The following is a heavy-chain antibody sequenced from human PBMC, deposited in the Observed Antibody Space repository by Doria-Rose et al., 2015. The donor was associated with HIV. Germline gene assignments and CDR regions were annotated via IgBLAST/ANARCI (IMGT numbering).Heavy chain of an antibody. CDR3: ARIKSSRWYHKYYFDF. CDR2: MYADDER. J-gene: IGHJ4*02. CDR1: GVSLSSPGMG. Sequence: QVQLVQSGPVLVKPTETLTLTCTVSGVSLSSPGMGVSWIRQPPGKALEWLANMYADDERSHKPSLKSRLTISRGTSKSQVVLTMTDMDPVDTATYYCARIKSSRWYHKYYFDFWGQGTLVIVSA. V-gene: IGHV2-26*01. D-gene: IGHD6-13*01.